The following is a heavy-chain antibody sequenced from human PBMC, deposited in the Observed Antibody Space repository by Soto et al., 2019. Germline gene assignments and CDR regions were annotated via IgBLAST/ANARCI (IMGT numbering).Heavy chain of an antibody. CDR3: ARRWGGTFDI. Sequence: SATLSLTCTVSGPSISSYYWSWIRQPPGKGLEWIGYIYYSGSTNYNPSLKSRVTISVDTSKNQFSLKLNSVTAADTAVYYCARRWGGTFDIWGQGTMVT. J-gene: IGHJ3*02. CDR2: IYYSGST. D-gene: IGHD3-10*01. CDR1: GPSISSYY. V-gene: IGHV4-59*08.